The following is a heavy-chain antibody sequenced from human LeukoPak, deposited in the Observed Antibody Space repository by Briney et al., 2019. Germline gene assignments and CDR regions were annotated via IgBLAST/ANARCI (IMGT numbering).Heavy chain of an antibody. CDR3: ARAGYDILAGYSDY. Sequence: SETLSLTCTVSGGSISSYYWSWIRQPAGKGLEWIGRIYTSGSTNYNPSLKSRVTTSVDTSKNQLSLKLSSVTATDTGVYYCARAGYDILAGYSDYWGQGDLVTVSS. CDR2: IYTSGST. V-gene: IGHV4-4*07. CDR1: GGSISSYY. D-gene: IGHD3-9*01. J-gene: IGHJ4*02.